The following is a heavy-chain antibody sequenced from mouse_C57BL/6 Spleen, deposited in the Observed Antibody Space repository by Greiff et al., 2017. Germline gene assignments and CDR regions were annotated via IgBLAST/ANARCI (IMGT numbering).Heavy chain of an antibody. V-gene: IGHV1-50*01. CDR1: GYTFTSYW. D-gene: IGHD4-1*01. CDR3: SGGANWGYYFDY. J-gene: IGHJ2*01. Sequence: QVQMQQPGAELVKPGASVKLSCKASGYTFTSYWMQWVKQRPGQGLEWIGELDPSDSYTNYNQKFKGKATLTVDTSSSTASMQLSSLTSEDSAVYYCSGGANWGYYFDYWGQGTTLTVAS. CDR2: LDPSDSYT.